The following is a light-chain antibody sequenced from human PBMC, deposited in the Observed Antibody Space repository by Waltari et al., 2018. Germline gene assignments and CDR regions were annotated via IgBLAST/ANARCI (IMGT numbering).Light chain of an antibody. J-gene: IGKJ1*01. CDR1: ETIYNF. CDR2: GIS. Sequence: EIVLTQSPATLSLSPGQRASLSCRASETIYNFLAWYQQKPGQSPRLLIHGISTRAAGVPARFTGSGSGADFTLTIDSLQSDDFALYFCQQYFNWPLTFGQGTKVEI. V-gene: IGKV3-15*01. CDR3: QQYFNWPLT.